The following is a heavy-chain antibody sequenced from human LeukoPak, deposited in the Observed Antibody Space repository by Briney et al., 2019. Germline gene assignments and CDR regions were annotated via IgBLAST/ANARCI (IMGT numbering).Heavy chain of an antibody. CDR1: GFTFSSYA. J-gene: IGHJ5*02. CDR3: ARGTTAILRGYWFDP. V-gene: IGHV3-64*01. Sequence: GGSLRLSCAASGFTFSSYAMHWVRQAPGKGLEYVSAISSNGGSTYYANSVKGGFTISRDNSKNTLYLQMGSLRAEDMAVYYCARGTTAILRGYWFDPWGQGTLVTVSS. CDR2: ISSNGGST. D-gene: IGHD4-17*01.